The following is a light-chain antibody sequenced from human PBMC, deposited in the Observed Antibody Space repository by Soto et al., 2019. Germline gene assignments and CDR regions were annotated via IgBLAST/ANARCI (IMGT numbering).Light chain of an antibody. CDR3: SSSAASSNFDVV. V-gene: IGLV2-8*01. J-gene: IGLJ2*01. CDR2: GVT. Sequence: QSVLTQPPSASGSPGQSVTISCTGTSGDIGDYDFVSWYQQYPGKAPKLIIYGVTKRPSGVPDRFSGSKSGNTASLTVSGLQAEDEADYYCSSSAASSNFDVVFGGGTKLTVL. CDR1: SGDIGDYDF.